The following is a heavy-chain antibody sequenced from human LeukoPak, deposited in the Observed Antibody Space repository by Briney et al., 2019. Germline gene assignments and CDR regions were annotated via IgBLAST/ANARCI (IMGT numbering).Heavy chain of an antibody. D-gene: IGHD3-22*01. J-gene: IGHJ4*02. CDR1: GVAISSYY. V-gene: IGHV4-59*01. Sequence: SETLSLTCTVSGVAISSYYWSWIRQPPGKGLEWIGYIYYSGSTNYNPSLKSRVTISVDTSKNQFSLKLSSVTAEDTAVYYCASGGGYYDSSGYYSTTLFFDYWGQGTLVTVSS. CDR3: ASGGGYYDSSGYYSTTLFFDY. CDR2: IYYSGST.